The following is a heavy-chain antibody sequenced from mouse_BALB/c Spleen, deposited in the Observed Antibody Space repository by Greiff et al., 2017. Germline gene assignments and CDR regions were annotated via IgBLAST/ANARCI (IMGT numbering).Heavy chain of an antibody. CDR2: IYPGDGDT. D-gene: IGHD3-2*02. CDR3: ARSGGDYLRLFDY. J-gene: IGHJ2*01. CDR1: GYAFSSYW. V-gene: IGHV1-80*01. Sequence: QVQLQQSGAELVRPGSSVKISCKASGYAFSSYWMNWVKQRPGQGLEWIGQIYPGDGDTNYNGKFKGKATLTADKSSSTAYMQLSSLTSEDSAVYFCARSGGDYLRLFDYWGQGTTLTVSS.